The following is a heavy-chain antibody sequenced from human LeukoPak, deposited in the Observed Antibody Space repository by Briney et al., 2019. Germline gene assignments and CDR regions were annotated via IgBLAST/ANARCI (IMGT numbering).Heavy chain of an antibody. D-gene: IGHD2-15*01. J-gene: IGHJ3*02. V-gene: IGHV1-69*01. Sequence: GASVKVSCKASGGTFSSYAISWVRQAPGQGPEWMGGIIPIFGTANYAQKFQGRVTITADESTSTAYMELSSLRSEDTAVYYCARESYCSGGSCTVAFDIWGQGTMVTVSS. CDR3: ARESYCSGGSCTVAFDI. CDR2: IIPIFGTA. CDR1: GGTFSSYA.